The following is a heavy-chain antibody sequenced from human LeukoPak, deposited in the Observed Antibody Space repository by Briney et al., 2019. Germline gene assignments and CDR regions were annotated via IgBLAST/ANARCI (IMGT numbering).Heavy chain of an antibody. D-gene: IGHD3-10*01. CDR1: GFTFSRYW. J-gene: IGHJ4*02. CDR2: IKQDGDQK. V-gene: IGHV3-7*01. Sequence: PGGSLRLSCVASGFTFSRYWMSWVRQAPGKGLEWVANIKQDGDQKHYVDSVRGRFIISRDNAKNSLHLQMNSLRAEDTAVYYCARFAKGYGSGDTDYWGQGTLVTVSS. CDR3: ARFAKGYGSGDTDY.